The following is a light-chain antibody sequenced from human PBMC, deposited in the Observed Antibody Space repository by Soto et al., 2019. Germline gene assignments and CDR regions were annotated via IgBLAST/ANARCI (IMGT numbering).Light chain of an antibody. V-gene: IGKV1-5*01. CDR1: QSISNW. Sequence: DIQMTQSPSTLSASVGDRVTITCRASQSISNWLAWYQQKPGKAPKLLIYDASSLESGVPSRFSGSGSGTEFSLTISSLQADDFATYYCQQYNSYSTFGPGTKVDI. CDR2: DAS. CDR3: QQYNSYST. J-gene: IGKJ1*01.